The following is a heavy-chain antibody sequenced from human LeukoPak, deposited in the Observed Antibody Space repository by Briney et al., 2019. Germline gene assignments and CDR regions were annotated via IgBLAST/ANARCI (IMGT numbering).Heavy chain of an antibody. D-gene: IGHD3-22*01. CDR1: GFTFSSYA. J-gene: IGHJ4*02. V-gene: IGHV3-23*01. Sequence: GSLRLSCVASGFTFSSYAMSWVRQAAGKGLEWVSSTSSSGETTYYADSVKGRFTISRDNSRNTLYLQMNSLRAEDTAVYYCAKDRPNYYGTNGHYYRRDGDCWGQGTLVTVSS. CDR3: AKDRPNYYGTNGHYYRRDGDC. CDR2: TSSSGETT.